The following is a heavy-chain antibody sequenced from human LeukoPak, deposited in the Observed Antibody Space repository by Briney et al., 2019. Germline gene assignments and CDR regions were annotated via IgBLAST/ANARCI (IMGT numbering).Heavy chain of an antibody. CDR3: AKGALYCSSTSCLMDV. Sequence: PGGSLRLSCAAPGFTFSSYAMSWVRQAPGKGLEWVSAISGSGGSTYYADSVKGRFTISRDNSKNTLYLQMNSLRAEDTAVYYCAKGALYCSSTSCLMDVWGQGTTVTVSS. CDR1: GFTFSSYA. D-gene: IGHD2-2*01. V-gene: IGHV3-23*01. J-gene: IGHJ6*02. CDR2: ISGSGGST.